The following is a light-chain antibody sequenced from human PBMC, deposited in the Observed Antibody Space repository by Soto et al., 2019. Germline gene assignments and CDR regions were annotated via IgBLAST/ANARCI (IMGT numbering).Light chain of an antibody. CDR2: GDS. V-gene: IGLV3-1*01. CDR1: KLGDKY. Sequence: SHELTQPPSVSVSPGQTASITCSGDKLGDKYACWYQQKPGQSPVLVIYGDSKRPSGIPERFSGSNSGNTATLTISGTQAMDEADYYCQAWDSSTGVVFGGGTKLTVL. J-gene: IGLJ2*01. CDR3: QAWDSSTGVV.